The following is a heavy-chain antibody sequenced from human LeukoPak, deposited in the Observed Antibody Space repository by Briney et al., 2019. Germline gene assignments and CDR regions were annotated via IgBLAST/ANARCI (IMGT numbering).Heavy chain of an antibody. CDR1: GLTFRSYG. CDR3: AATGGVAVAGSPFDY. J-gene: IGHJ4*02. Sequence: GGSLRLSCAASGLTFRSYGMHWVRQAPGKGLEWVAVIWHDGSNKYYADSVKGRFTISRDNSKNTLYLQMDSLRGENTAVYYCAATGGVAVAGSPFDYWGQGTLVTVSS. CDR2: IWHDGSNK. V-gene: IGHV3-33*01. D-gene: IGHD6-19*01.